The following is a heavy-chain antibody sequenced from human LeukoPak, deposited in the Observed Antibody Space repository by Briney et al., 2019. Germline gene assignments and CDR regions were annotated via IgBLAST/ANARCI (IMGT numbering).Heavy chain of an antibody. D-gene: IGHD6-6*01. CDR2: FDPEDGET. CDR1: GYTLTELS. J-gene: IGHJ3*02. Sequence: GASVKVSCKVSGYTLTELSMHWVRQAPGKGLEWMGGFDPEDGETIYAQKFQGRVTMTEDTSTDTAYMELSRLRSDDTAVYYCARSIAARPHDAFDIWGQGTMVTVSS. CDR3: ARSIAARPHDAFDI. V-gene: IGHV1-24*01.